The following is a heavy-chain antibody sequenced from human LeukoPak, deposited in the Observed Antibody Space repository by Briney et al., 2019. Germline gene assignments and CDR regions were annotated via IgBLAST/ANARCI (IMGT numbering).Heavy chain of an antibody. J-gene: IGHJ6*02. CDR2: INHSGST. D-gene: IGHD4-11*01. CDR1: GGSFSGYY. CDR3: ARGFDYIYYYGMDV. Sequence: PSETLSLTCAVYGGSFSGYYWSSIRQPPGKGLEWIGEINHSGSTNYNPSLKSRVTISVDTSKNQFSLKLSSVTAADTAVYYCARGFDYIYYYGMDVWGQGTTVTVSS. V-gene: IGHV4-34*01.